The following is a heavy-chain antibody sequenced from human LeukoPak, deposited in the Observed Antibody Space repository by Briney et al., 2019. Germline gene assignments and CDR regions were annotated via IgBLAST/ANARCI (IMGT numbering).Heavy chain of an antibody. CDR1: GFTFDDYG. J-gene: IGHJ2*01. CDR2: ISWNRGSI. V-gene: IGHV3-9*01. D-gene: IGHD6-13*01. Sequence: QAGRSLRLSCAASGFTFDDYGMHWVRQAPGKGLEWVSGISWNRGSIGYADSVKGRFTISRDTAKNSPYLQMNSLRPEDTALYYCAKGGAAADNYWYFDLWGRGTLVTVSS. CDR3: AKGGAAADNYWYFDL.